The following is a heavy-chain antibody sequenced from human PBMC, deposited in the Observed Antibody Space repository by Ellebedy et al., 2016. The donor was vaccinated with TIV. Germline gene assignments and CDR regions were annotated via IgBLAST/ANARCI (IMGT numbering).Heavy chain of an antibody. J-gene: IGHJ4*02. V-gene: IGHV3-7*01. CDR2: MNGDGNER. Sequence: PGGSLRLSCAVSGFTFSTSWMSWVRQAPGQGLEWVANMNGDGNERYYVDPVEGRFTISRDNTGNSLYLQMNSLGADDTAVYYCTKDGSGTMNFWGQGTLVTVSS. D-gene: IGHD1-1*01. CDR3: TKDGSGTMNF. CDR1: GFTFSTSW.